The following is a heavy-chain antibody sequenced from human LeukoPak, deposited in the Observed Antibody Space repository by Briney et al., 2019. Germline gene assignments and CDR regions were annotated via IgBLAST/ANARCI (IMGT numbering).Heavy chain of an antibody. J-gene: IGHJ4*02. CDR1: GYTFTGYY. D-gene: IGHD3-22*01. CDR2: INPNSGGT. CDR3: ARDRYYYDSSGYSVFDY. V-gene: IGHV1-2*02. Sequence: ASVKVSCKASGYTFTGYYMHWVRQAPGQGLEWMGWINPNSGGTNYAQKLQGRVTMTRDTSITTAYMELSRLRSDDTAVYYCARDRYYYDSSGYSVFDYWGQGTLVTVSS.